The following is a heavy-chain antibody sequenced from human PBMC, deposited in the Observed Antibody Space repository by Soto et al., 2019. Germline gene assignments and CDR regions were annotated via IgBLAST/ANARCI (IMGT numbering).Heavy chain of an antibody. J-gene: IGHJ6*02. D-gene: IGHD2-15*01. CDR3: ATDQNGYWDYYYGMDV. Sequence: ASVKVSCKVSGYTLTELSMHWGRQAPGKGLEWMGGFDPEDGETIYAQKFQGRVTMTEDTSTDTAYMELSSLRSEDTAVYYCATDQNGYWDYYYGMDVWGQGTTVTVS. CDR1: GYTLTELS. V-gene: IGHV1-24*01. CDR2: FDPEDGET.